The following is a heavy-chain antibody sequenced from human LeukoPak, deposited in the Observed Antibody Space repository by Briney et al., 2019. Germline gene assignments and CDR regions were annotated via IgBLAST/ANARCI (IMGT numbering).Heavy chain of an antibody. Sequence: GRSLRLSCAASGFTFSSYGMHWVRQAPGKGLEWVAVISYDGSNKYYADSVKGRFTISRDNSKNTLYLQMNSLRAEDTAVYYCAKQLLRGHDLCGMDVWGQGTTVTVSS. CDR2: ISYDGSNK. V-gene: IGHV3-30*18. J-gene: IGHJ6*02. D-gene: IGHD5-12*01. CDR3: AKQLLRGHDLCGMDV. CDR1: GFTFSSYG.